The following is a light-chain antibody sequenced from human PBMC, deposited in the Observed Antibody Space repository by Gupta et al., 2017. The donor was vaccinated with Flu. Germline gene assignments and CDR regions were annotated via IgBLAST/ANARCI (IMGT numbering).Light chain of an antibody. Sequence: PVGPGSTSPGSSRNLLGPGNGNTYLDWYVQGPGQSPRLLLYTLSYRASGVSDRFSGGGSGTDFTRKISRLGAEEFGLYYRMQHIEFPYTFGQGTKLEIK. CDR2: TLS. J-gene: IGKJ2*01. CDR3: MQHIEFPYT. CDR1: RNLLGPGNGNTY. V-gene: IGKV2-40*01.